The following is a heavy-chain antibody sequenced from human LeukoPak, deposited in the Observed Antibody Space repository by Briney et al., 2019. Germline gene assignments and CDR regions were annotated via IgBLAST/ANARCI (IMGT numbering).Heavy chain of an antibody. V-gene: IGHV3-23*01. Sequence: GGSLRLSCAASGFTFSSFAMSWVRQAPGMGLEWVTTIRGNGVSTYYADSVKGRFTISRDNSNNTLYLQMSSLRAEDTAIYYCAGVVATTSKYFDYWGQGTLVTVSS. D-gene: IGHD5-12*01. CDR3: AGVVATTSKYFDY. J-gene: IGHJ4*02. CDR2: IRGNGVST. CDR1: GFTFSSFA.